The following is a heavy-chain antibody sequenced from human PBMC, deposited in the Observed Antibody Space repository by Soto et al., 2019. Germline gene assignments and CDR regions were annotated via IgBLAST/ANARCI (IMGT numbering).Heavy chain of an antibody. CDR2: TSFSGYT. Sequence: QVQLQESGPGLVKPSQTLSLTCTVSGDSVSGGDSYWSWIRQPPGKALEWIGYTSFSGYTSYTPLLKSRVTISVELSKSQCSLRLTSVTAADTAIYYCVRGGNPYHYASSGPGTFDKWGQGTLVSVSS. CDR1: GDSVSGGDSY. CDR3: VRGGNPYHYASSGPGTFDK. V-gene: IGHV4-30-4*01. D-gene: IGHD3-22*01. J-gene: IGHJ4*02.